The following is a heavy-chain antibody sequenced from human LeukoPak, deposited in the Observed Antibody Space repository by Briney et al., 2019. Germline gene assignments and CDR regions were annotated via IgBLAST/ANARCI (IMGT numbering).Heavy chain of an antibody. D-gene: IGHD2-2*01. CDR1: GFTFSSYA. CDR3: AACSTSQYYYYYYMDV. J-gene: IGHJ6*03. V-gene: IGHV3-23*01. Sequence: GGSLRLSCAASGFTFSSYAMSWVRQAPGKGLEWVSAISGSGGSTYYADSVKGRFTISRDTSKNTLYLQMNSLRAEDTAVYYCAACSTSQYYYYYYMDVWGKGTTVTVSS. CDR2: ISGSGGST.